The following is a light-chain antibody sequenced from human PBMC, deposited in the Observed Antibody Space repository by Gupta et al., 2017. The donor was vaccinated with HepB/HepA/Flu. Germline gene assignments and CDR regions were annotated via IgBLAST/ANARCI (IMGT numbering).Light chain of an antibody. CDR3: HQKISPPLT. CDR1: LRVFFSAVNKNF. J-gene: IGKJ1*01. V-gene: IGKV4-1*01. CDR2: WAS. Sequence: MTHSPYALTVSLGERATINCKSSLRVFFSAVNKNFLALYQQKPGQSPDLIIYWASTRECGVPDRFSGRGSGTDFTLTISHQQAEDGAVYYCHQKISPPLTFGQGTQVEIK.